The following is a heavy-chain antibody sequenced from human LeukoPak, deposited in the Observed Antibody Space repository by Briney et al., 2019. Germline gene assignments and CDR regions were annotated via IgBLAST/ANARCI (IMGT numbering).Heavy chain of an antibody. V-gene: IGHV4-59*01. D-gene: IGHD3-22*01. CDR1: GGSISSYY. CDR3: ARVGYYDSSGYSTLPFDY. Sequence: SETLSPTCTVSGGSISSYYWSWIRQPPGKGLEWIGYIYYSGSTNYNPSLKSRVTISVDTSKNQFSLKLSSVTAADTAVYYCARVGYYDSSGYSTLPFDYWGQGTLVTVSS. CDR2: IYYSGST. J-gene: IGHJ4*02.